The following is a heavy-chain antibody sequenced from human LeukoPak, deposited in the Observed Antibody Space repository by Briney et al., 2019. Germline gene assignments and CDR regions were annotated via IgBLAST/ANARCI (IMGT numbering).Heavy chain of an antibody. V-gene: IGHV4-30-4*01. D-gene: IGHD4-17*01. Sequence: SETLSLTCTVSGGSISSGDYYWSWIRQPPGKGLEWIGYIYYGGSTYYNPSLKSRVTISVDTSKNQFSLKLSSVTAADTAVYYCARDLTIPTTVTTGYFDYWGLGTLVTVSS. CDR3: ARDLTIPTTVTTGYFDY. CDR1: GGSISSGDYY. CDR2: IYYGGST. J-gene: IGHJ4*02.